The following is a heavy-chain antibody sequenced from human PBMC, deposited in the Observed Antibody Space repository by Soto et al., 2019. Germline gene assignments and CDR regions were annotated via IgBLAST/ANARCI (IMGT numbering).Heavy chain of an antibody. Sequence: ASVKVSCKASGHTFTSYGISWVRQAPGQGLEWMGWISAYNGNTNYAQKLQGRVTMTTDTSTSTAYMELRSLRSDDTAVYYCARDIVSSGWYTPYNWFDPWGQGTLVTVSS. CDR1: GHTFTSYG. D-gene: IGHD6-19*01. J-gene: IGHJ5*02. CDR3: ARDIVSSGWYTPYNWFDP. CDR2: ISAYNGNT. V-gene: IGHV1-18*04.